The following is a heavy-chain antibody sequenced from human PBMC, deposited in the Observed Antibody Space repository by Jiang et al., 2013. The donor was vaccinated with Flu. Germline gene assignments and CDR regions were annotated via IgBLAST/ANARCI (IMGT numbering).Heavy chain of an antibody. V-gene: IGHV4-39*07. D-gene: IGHD1-26*01. CDR2: IYYSGST. Sequence: GPGLVKPSETLSLTCTVSGGSISSSSYYWGWIRQPPGKGLEWIGSIYYSGSTYYNPSLKSRVTISVDTSKNQFSLKLSSVTAADTAVYYCASPSGGGSYIDAFDIWGQGTMVTVSS. CDR3: ASPSGGGSYIDAFDI. J-gene: IGHJ3*02. CDR1: GGSISSSSYY.